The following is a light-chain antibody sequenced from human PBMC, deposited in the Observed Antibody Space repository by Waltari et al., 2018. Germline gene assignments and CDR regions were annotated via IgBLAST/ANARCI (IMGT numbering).Light chain of an antibody. CDR3: QQYNNWLALT. Sequence: ELVLTQSPATLSVSPGERATLPCRPSQSVISNLAWYQQKSGQDPRLIIYGASTRATGIPARCSGSGAETEFTSTNSSRQSEDFAVYYGQQYNNWLALTFGGGTKVEIK. V-gene: IGKV3-15*01. J-gene: IGKJ4*01. CDR1: QSVISN. CDR2: GAS.